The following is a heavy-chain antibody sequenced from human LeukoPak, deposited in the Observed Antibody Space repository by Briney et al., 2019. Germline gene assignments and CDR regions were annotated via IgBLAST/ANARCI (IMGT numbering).Heavy chain of an antibody. V-gene: IGHV4-4*02. CDR2: IYHSGST. J-gene: IGHJ4*02. Sequence: SETLSLTCTVSGGSISSSNWWSWVRQPPGKGLEWIGEIYHSGSTNYNPSLKSRVTISVDKSKNQFSLKLSSVTAADTAVYYCARGAASSGYYYDYWGQGTLVTVSS. CDR3: ARGAASSGYYYDY. CDR1: GGSISSSNW. D-gene: IGHD3-22*01.